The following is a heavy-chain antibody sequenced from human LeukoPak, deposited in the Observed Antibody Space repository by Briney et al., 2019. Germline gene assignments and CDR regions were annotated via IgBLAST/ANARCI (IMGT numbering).Heavy chain of an antibody. CDR3: AGGLSIVATSLFDY. CDR1: GFTFSSYS. J-gene: IGHJ4*02. Sequence: GGSLRLSCAASGFTFSSYSMNWVRQAPGKGLEWVSYISSSSSTIYYADSVKGRFTISRDNAKNSLYLQMNSLRAEDTAVYYCAGGLSIVATSLFDYWGQGTLVTVSS. V-gene: IGHV3-48*04. CDR2: ISSSSSTI. D-gene: IGHD5-12*01.